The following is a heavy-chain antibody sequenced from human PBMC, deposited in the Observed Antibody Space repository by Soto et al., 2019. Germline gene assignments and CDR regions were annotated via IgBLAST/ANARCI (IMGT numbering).Heavy chain of an antibody. V-gene: IGHV3-49*03. J-gene: IGHJ6*02. CDR2: IRSKAYGGTI. CDR1: GFTFGDCA. CDR3: TRHSRGYYYYGMDV. D-gene: IGHD3-22*01. Sequence: PGGSLRLSCAASGFTFGDCAMSWFRQAPGKGLEWVGFIRSKAYGGTIEYAASVKGRFTISRDDSKSIAYLQMNSLKTEDTAVYYCTRHSRGYYYYGMDVWGQGTTVTVSS.